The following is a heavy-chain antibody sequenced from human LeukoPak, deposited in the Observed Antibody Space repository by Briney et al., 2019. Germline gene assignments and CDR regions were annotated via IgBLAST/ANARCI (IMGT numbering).Heavy chain of an antibody. CDR3: ARDPPANVGVHSNWFDP. D-gene: IGHD2-21*01. J-gene: IGHJ5*02. Sequence: AASVKVSCKASGGTFSSYAISWVRQAPGQGLEWMGGIIPIFGTANYAQTFQGRVTITADESTSTAYMELGSLRSEDTAVYYCARDPPANVGVHSNWFDPWGQGTLVTVSS. CDR1: GGTFSSYA. V-gene: IGHV1-69*01. CDR2: IIPIFGTA.